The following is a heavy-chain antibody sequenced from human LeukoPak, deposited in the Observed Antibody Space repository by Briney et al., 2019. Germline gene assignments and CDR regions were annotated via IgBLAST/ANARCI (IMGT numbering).Heavy chain of an antibody. CDR3: AKGRKGTTVTTFDY. Sequence: GGSLRLSCAASGFTFSSYAMSWVRQAPGKGLEWVSAISGSGCSTYYADSVKGRFTISRDNSKNTLYLQMNSLRAEDTAVYYCAKGRKGTTVTTFDYWGQGTLVTVSS. D-gene: IGHD4-17*01. CDR2: ISGSGCST. J-gene: IGHJ4*02. CDR1: GFTFSSYA. V-gene: IGHV3-23*01.